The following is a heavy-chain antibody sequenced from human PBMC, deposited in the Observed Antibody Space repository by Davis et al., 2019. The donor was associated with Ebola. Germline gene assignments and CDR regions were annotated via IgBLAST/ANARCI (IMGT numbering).Heavy chain of an antibody. D-gene: IGHD3-10*01. CDR2: INHSGST. Sequence: PSETLSLTCAVYGGSFSGYYWSWIRQPPGKGLEWIGEINHSGSTNYNPSLKSRVTISVDRSKNQFSLKLRSVTAADTAVYYCARARGGDYYYGMDVWGQGTTVTVSS. CDR1: GGSFSGYY. V-gene: IGHV4-34*01. CDR3: ARARGGDYYYGMDV. J-gene: IGHJ6*02.